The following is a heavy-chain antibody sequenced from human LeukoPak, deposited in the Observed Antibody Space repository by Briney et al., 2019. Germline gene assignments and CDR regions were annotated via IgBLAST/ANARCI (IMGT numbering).Heavy chain of an antibody. Sequence: PGGSLRLSCAASGFTFSSYGMPWVRQAPGKGLEWVAVIWYDGSNKYYADSVKGRFTISRDNSKNTLYLQMNSLRAEDTAVYYCAGDSSAGARDAFDIWGQGTMVTVSS. D-gene: IGHD6-19*01. V-gene: IGHV3-33*01. CDR2: IWYDGSNK. CDR1: GFTFSSYG. J-gene: IGHJ3*02. CDR3: AGDSSAGARDAFDI.